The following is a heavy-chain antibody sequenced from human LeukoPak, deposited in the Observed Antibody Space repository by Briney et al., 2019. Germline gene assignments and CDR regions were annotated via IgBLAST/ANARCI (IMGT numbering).Heavy chain of an antibody. J-gene: IGHJ4*02. CDR1: GYSFTGHY. Sequence: ASVKVSCKASGYSFTGHYMHWVRQAPGQGLEWMGWINTDTGKPTYAQGFAGRFVFSLDTSVTTSYLQISSLTADDTAVYYCSRDLWQHCTFDYWGQGTLVTVSS. D-gene: IGHD6-13*01. V-gene: IGHV7-4-1*02. CDR3: SRDLWQHCTFDY. CDR2: INTDTGKP.